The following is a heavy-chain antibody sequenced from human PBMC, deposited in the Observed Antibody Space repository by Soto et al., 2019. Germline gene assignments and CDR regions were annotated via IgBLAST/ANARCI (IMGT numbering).Heavy chain of an antibody. J-gene: IGHJ6*02. Sequence: QVHLVQSGAEVKKPGASVKVSCKASGYTFTNYGISWVRQAPGQGLEWMGWTSAYNGNTNYVQNFQGRATMTTDTSTSTAFMDLRSLRSDDTDVYYCARSMKPHYDFWSGHCYGMDVWGQGTTVTVSS. V-gene: IGHV1-18*01. CDR3: ARSMKPHYDFWSGHCYGMDV. CDR2: TSAYNGNT. CDR1: GYTFTNYG. D-gene: IGHD3-3*01.